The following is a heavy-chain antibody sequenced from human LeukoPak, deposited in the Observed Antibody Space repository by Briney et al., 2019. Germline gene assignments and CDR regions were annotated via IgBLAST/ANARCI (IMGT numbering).Heavy chain of an antibody. Sequence: GASVKVSCKASGYTFTNYGITWVRQAPGQGLEWMGWISAYNGNTNYAQKLQGRVTMTTDTSTSTAYMELRSLRSEDTAVYYCARDPLKGDIVVVVAADYYGMDVWGQGTTVTVSS. CDR2: ISAYNGNT. J-gene: IGHJ6*02. D-gene: IGHD2-15*01. CDR1: GYTFTNYG. V-gene: IGHV1-18*01. CDR3: ARDPLKGDIVVVVAADYYGMDV.